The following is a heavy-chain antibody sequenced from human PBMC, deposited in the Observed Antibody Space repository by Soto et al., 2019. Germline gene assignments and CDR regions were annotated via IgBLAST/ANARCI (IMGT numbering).Heavy chain of an antibody. CDR2: INPSGGNT. J-gene: IGHJ6*02. CDR3: ASDHHRASIAARQGYYGMDV. Sequence: QVQLVQSGAEVKKPGASVKVSCKASGYTFTSYYMHWVRQAPGQGLEWMGIINPSGGNTNYAQKHQGRVTMNTDTYTSTAYMELRSLRSDDTAVYYCASDHHRASIAARQGYYGMDVWGQGTTVTVSS. D-gene: IGHD6-6*01. V-gene: IGHV1-46*01. CDR1: GYTFTSYY.